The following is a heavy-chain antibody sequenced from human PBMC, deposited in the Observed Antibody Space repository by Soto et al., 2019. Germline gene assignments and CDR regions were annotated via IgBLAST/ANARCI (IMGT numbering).Heavy chain of an antibody. J-gene: IGHJ1*01. CDR1: GYTLTELS. CDR2: FDPEDGET. D-gene: IGHD3-22*01. V-gene: IGHV1-24*01. CDR3: ATELSGYYYDSSGYYP. Sequence: ASVKVSCKVPGYTLTELSMHWVRQAPGKGLEWMGGFDPEDGETIYAQKFQGRVTMTEDTSTDTAYMELSSLRSEDTAVYYCATELSGYYYDSSGYYPWGQGTLVTVSS.